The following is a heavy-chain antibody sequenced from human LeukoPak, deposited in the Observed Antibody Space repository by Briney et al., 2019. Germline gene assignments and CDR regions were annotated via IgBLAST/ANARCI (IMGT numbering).Heavy chain of an antibody. CDR3: AGTYYDILTGYWGFPD. J-gene: IGHJ4*02. Sequence: PSETLSLTCTVSGGSISSSSYYWGWIRQPPGKGLEWIGSIYYSGSTNYNPSLKSRVTISVDTSKNQFSLKLSSVTAADTAVYYCAGTYYDILTGYWGFPDWGQGTLVTVSS. CDR1: GGSISSSSYY. D-gene: IGHD3-9*01. V-gene: IGHV4-39*07. CDR2: IYYSGST.